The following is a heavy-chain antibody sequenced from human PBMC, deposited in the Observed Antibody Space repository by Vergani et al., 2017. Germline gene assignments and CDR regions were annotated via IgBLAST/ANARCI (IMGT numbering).Heavy chain of an antibody. D-gene: IGHD2-2*01. CDR1: GGTFSSYA. CDR2: IIHIFGTA. Sequence: QVQLVQSGAEVKKPGSSVKVSCKASGGTFSSYAISWVRQAPGQGLEWMGGIIHIFGTANYAQKFQGRVTITADESTSTAYMELSSLRSEDTAVYYCASSAYIVVVPAAKFLGWFDPWGQGTLVTVSS. CDR3: ASSAYIVVVPAAKFLGWFDP. J-gene: IGHJ5*02. V-gene: IGHV1-69*01.